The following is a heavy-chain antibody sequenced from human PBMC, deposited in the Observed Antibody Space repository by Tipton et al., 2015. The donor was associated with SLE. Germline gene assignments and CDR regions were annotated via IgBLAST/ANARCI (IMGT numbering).Heavy chain of an antibody. CDR3: AKGYEGGMDV. CDR1: GFTFSSYG. D-gene: IGHD5-12*01. V-gene: IGHV3-33*06. CDR2: IWYDGSNI. Sequence: SLRLSCAASGFTFSSYGMHWVRQAPGKGLEWVAVIWYDGSNIDYADSVKGRFTISRDNSKNTVYLQMNSLRVEDTGVYFCAKGYEGGMDVWGQGTTVTVSS. J-gene: IGHJ6*02.